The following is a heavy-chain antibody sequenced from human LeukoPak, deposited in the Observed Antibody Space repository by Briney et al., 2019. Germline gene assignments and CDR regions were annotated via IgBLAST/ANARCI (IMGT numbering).Heavy chain of an antibody. CDR3: ARGKYDFWSGYYPSDY. Sequence: SETLSLTCTVSAGSISSGGYYWSWIRQPPGKGLEWIGYIYHSGSTYYNPSLKSRVTISVDRSKNQFSLKLSSVTAADTAVYYCARGKYDFWSGYYPSDYWGQGTLVTVSS. J-gene: IGHJ4*02. CDR1: AGSISSGGYY. D-gene: IGHD3-3*01. CDR2: IYHSGST. V-gene: IGHV4-30-2*01.